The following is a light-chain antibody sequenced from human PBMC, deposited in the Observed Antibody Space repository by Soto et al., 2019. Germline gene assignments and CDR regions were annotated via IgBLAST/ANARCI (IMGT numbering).Light chain of an antibody. V-gene: IGLV2-8*01. CDR3: SSYAGSDVWL. Sequence: QSALTQPPSASGSPGQSVTISCTGTNSDVGGYNYVSWYQQHPGKAPKLMIYEVTKRPSGVPDHFSGSKSGNTASLTVSGVQAEDEADYYCSSYAGSDVWLFGGGTKLTVL. CDR2: EVT. J-gene: IGLJ3*02. CDR1: NSDVGGYNY.